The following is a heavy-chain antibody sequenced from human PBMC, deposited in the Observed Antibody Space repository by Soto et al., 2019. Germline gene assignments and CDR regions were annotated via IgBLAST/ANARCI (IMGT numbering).Heavy chain of an antibody. D-gene: IGHD3-16*02. CDR1: GGSFSGYY. J-gene: IGHJ4*02. Sequence: QVQLQQWGAGLLKPSETLSLTCAVYGGSFSGYYWSWIRKPPGKGLEWIGEINHSGSTNYNPSLKSRVTISVDTSKNQFSLKLSSVTAADTAVYYCARATMITFGGVIPRRRTRFDYWGQGTLVTVSS. CDR3: ARATMITFGGVIPRRRTRFDY. CDR2: INHSGST. V-gene: IGHV4-34*01.